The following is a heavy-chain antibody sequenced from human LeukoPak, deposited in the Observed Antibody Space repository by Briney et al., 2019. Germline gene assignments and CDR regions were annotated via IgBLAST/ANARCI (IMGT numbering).Heavy chain of an antibody. D-gene: IGHD1-1*01. V-gene: IGHV1-46*01. Sequence: ASVKVSCKASGYTFTSYGISWVRQAPGQGLEWMGIINPSGGSTSYAQKFQGRVTMTRDTSTSTVYMELSSLRSEDTAVYYCARLYNGSYFDYWGQGTLVTVSS. CDR3: ARLYNGSYFDY. J-gene: IGHJ4*02. CDR1: GYTFTSYG. CDR2: INPSGGST.